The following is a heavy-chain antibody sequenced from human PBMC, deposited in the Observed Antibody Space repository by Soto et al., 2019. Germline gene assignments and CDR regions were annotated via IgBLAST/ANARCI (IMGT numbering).Heavy chain of an antibody. CDR2: IYFSGST. V-gene: IGHV4-61*01. J-gene: IGHJ6*03. CDR3: ASGHLGIAAAGRNYYYYYMDV. Sequence: SETLSLTCTVSGGSISGGTYYWSWIRQPPGQGLEWIGYIYFSGSTNYNPSLKSRVTISVDTSKNQFSLKLSSVTAADTAVYYCASGHLGIAAAGRNYYYYYMDVWGKGTTVTVSS. D-gene: IGHD6-13*01. CDR1: GGSISGGTYY.